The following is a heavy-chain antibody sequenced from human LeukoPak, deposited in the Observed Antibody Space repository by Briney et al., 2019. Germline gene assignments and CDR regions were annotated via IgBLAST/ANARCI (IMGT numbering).Heavy chain of an antibody. CDR3: ARDRGRSSSSSEGFDP. V-gene: IGHV3-7*01. Sequence: GGSLRLSCAASGFALSSHWMTWVRQVPGRGPEWVANVNRDGSETYYLDSVKGRFTISKDNAKNTLYLQMNSLRAEDTAVYYCARDRGRSSSSSEGFDPWGQGTLVTVSS. CDR1: GFALSSHW. J-gene: IGHJ5*02. CDR2: VNRDGSET. D-gene: IGHD6-6*01.